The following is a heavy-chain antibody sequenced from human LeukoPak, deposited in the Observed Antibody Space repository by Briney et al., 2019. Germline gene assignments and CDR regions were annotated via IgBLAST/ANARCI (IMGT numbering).Heavy chain of an antibody. CDR1: GFTFDDYA. D-gene: IGHD3-22*01. V-gene: IGHV3-9*01. Sequence: GGSLRLSCAASGFTFDDYAMHWVRQAPGKGLEWVSGISWNSGSIGYADSVKGRFTISRDNAKNSLYLQMNCLRAEDTALYYCAKDIGYDYNYYYGMDVWGQGTTVTVSS. CDR3: AKDIGYDYNYYYGMDV. J-gene: IGHJ6*02. CDR2: ISWNSGSI.